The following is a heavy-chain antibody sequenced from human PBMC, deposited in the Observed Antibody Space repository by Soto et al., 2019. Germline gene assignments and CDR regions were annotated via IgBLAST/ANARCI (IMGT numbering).Heavy chain of an antibody. CDR3: ARGGRYCSSTSCSGVWFDH. CDR1: GGSISSGGYS. Sequence: TSETLSLTCAVSGGSISSGGYSWSWIRQPPGKGLEWIGYIYHSGSTYYNPSLKSRVTISVDRSKNQFSLKLSSVTAADTAVYYCARGGRYCSSTSCSGVWFDHWGQGTLVTVSS. CDR2: IYHSGST. J-gene: IGHJ5*02. V-gene: IGHV4-30-2*01. D-gene: IGHD2-2*01.